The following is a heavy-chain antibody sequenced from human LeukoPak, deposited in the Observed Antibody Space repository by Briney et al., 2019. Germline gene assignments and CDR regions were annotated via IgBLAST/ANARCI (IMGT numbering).Heavy chain of an antibody. CDR1: GFTFSSYA. Sequence: GGSLRLSCAASGFTFSSYAMSWVRQAPGKGLEWVSAISGSGGSTYYADSVKGRFTISRDNSKNTLYLQMNSLRAEDTAVYYCAKGGRGQQLVLIDCWGQGTLVTVSS. V-gene: IGHV3-23*01. J-gene: IGHJ4*02. D-gene: IGHD6-13*01. CDR2: ISGSGGST. CDR3: AKGGRGQQLVLIDC.